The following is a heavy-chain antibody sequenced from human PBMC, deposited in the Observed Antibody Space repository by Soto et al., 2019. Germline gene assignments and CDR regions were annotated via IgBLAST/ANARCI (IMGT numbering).Heavy chain of an antibody. CDR2: INPNSGGT. CDR3: ARDNYDFWSGYYGPDYYYYGMDV. V-gene: IGHV1-2*02. CDR1: GYTFTGYY. D-gene: IGHD3-3*01. J-gene: IGHJ6*02. Sequence: ASVKVSCKASGYTFTGYYMHWVRQAPGQGLEWMGWINPNSGGTNYAQKFQGRVTMTRDTSISTAYMELSRLRSDDTAVYYCARDNYDFWSGYYGPDYYYYGMDVWGQGTTVTVSS.